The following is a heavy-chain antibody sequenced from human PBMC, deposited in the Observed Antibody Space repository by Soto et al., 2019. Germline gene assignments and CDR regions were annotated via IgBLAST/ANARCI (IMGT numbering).Heavy chain of an antibody. J-gene: IGHJ4*02. D-gene: IGHD5-18*01. Sequence: PSETLSLTCTVSGDPISSYYWSWIRQPPGKGLEWLGYIYHSGSAMYNPSLKSRVSMSIDTSKSQFSLKLSSVTAADTAVYFCASGGGYSFGSLFGYWGRVTLVAVSS. CDR1: GDPISSYY. CDR2: IYHSGSA. V-gene: IGHV4-59*01. CDR3: ASGGGYSFGSLFGY.